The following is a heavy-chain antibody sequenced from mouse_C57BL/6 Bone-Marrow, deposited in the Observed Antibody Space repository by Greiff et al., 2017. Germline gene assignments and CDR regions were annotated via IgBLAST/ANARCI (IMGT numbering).Heavy chain of an antibody. CDR3: ARWGLRRAFAY. J-gene: IGHJ3*01. D-gene: IGHD2-2*01. Sequence: QVQLQQPGAELVKPGASVKLSCKASGYTFTSYWMHWVKQRPGQGLEWIGMIHPNSGSTNYNEKFKSKATLTVDKSSSTAYMQLSSLTSEDSAVYYGARWGLRRAFAYWGQGTLVTVSA. CDR2: IHPNSGST. CDR1: GYTFTSYW. V-gene: IGHV1-64*01.